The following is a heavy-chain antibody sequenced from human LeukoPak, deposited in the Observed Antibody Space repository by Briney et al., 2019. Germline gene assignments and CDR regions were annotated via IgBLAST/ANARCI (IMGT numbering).Heavy chain of an antibody. V-gene: IGHV3-11*01. J-gene: IGHJ6*02. CDR2: ISSSGSTI. Sequence: GGSLRLSCAASGFTFSSYAMSWIRQAPGKGLEWVSYISSSGSTIYYADSVKGRFTISRDNAKNSLYLQMNSLRAEDTAVYYCARDPVSVRGDYYYYGMDVWGQGTTVTVSS. D-gene: IGHD3-10*01. CDR3: ARDPVSVRGDYYYYGMDV. CDR1: GFTFSSYA.